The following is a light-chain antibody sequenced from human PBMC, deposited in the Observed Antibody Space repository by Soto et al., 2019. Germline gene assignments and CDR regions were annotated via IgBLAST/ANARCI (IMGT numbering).Light chain of an antibody. CDR1: SSDVGGYNY. V-gene: IGLV2-8*01. CDR3: SSYAGSNNQV. J-gene: IGLJ1*01. CDR2: EVS. Sequence: QSVLTQPPSASGSPGQSVTISCTGTSSDVGGYNYVSWYQQHPGRAPKLMIYEVSKRPSGVPDRFSGSKSGNTASLTVSGLLTEDEADYYCSSYAGSNNQVFGTGTKLTVL.